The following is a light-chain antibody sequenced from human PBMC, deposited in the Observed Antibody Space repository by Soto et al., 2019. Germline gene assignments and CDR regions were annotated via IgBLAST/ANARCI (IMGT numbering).Light chain of an antibody. CDR1: QSVSSN. CDR3: QQYNNSPPLT. Sequence: EIVMTQSPATLSVSPGERATLSCRASQSVSSNLAWYQQKPGQAPRLLIYGASTRATGIPARFSGSGSGTEFTLTISSLQSEDFAVYYCQQYNNSPPLTLGGGTKVEIK. V-gene: IGKV3-15*01. CDR2: GAS. J-gene: IGKJ4*01.